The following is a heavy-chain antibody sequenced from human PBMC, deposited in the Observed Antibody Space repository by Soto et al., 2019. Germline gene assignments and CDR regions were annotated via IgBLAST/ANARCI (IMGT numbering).Heavy chain of an antibody. CDR3: AREYSSSSPAFDI. CDR1: GGSISSGGYS. CDR2: IYHSGST. V-gene: IGHV4-30-2*01. J-gene: IGHJ3*02. D-gene: IGHD6-6*01. Sequence: QLQLQESGSGLVKPSQTLSLTCAVSGGSISSGGYSWSWIRQPPGKGLEWIGYIYHSGSTYYNPSLKGPVTISVDRSKDQFSLKLSSVTAADTAVYYCAREYSSSSPAFDIWGQGTMVTGSS.